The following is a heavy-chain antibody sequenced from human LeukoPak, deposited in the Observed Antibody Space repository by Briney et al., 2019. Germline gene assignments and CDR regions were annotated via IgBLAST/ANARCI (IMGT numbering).Heavy chain of an antibody. CDR3: ARRRGAHTANALDI. Sequence: SETLSLTCTVSGGSISSYYWSWIRQPPGNGLEWIGYIYSSGSTNYNPSLTSRVTISVDTSKNKFSLKLSSVTAADTAVYYCARRRGAHTANALDIWGQGTMVTVSS. CDR1: GGSISSYY. CDR2: IYSSGST. V-gene: IGHV4-59*08. J-gene: IGHJ3*02. D-gene: IGHD3-10*01.